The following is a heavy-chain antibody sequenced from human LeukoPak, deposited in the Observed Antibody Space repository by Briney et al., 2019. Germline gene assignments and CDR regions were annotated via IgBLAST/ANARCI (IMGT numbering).Heavy chain of an antibody. CDR3: ARHRYDYFDY. Sequence: SETLSLTCNVSGGSITSHPWSWIRQPPGKGLEWIGYISSSGSTNFHPSFKSRVTISADRSQSQISLRMRSVTAADTAVYYCARHRYDYFDYWGQGTLVTVSS. D-gene: IGHD3-16*02. V-gene: IGHV4-59*08. CDR2: ISSSGST. J-gene: IGHJ4*02. CDR1: GGSITSHP.